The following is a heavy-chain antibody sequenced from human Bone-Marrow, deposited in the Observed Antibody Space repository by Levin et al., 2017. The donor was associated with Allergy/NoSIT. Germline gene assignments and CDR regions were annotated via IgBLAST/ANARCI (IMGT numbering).Heavy chain of an antibody. Sequence: SETLSLTCTVSGASVSSDIYYWNWIRQPPGKGLDWIGYIYHTGSANYNPSLKGRVTISIDTSKSHFSLKLTSVTAADAAVYYCARGGNFYQFGQGRTFQHWGQGTLVTVAS. J-gene: IGHJ1*01. CDR1: GASVSSDIYY. D-gene: IGHD1-7*01. CDR3: ARGGNFYQFGQGRTFQH. V-gene: IGHV4-61*03. CDR2: IYHTGSA.